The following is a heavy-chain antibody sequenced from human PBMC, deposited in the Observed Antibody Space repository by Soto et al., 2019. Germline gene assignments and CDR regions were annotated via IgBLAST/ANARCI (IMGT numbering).Heavy chain of an antibody. J-gene: IGHJ6*02. CDR2: IIPIFGTA. CDR1: GGTFSSYA. CDR3: ARREQWLVGAYSYGMDV. D-gene: IGHD6-19*01. Sequence: QVQLVQSGAEVKKPGSSVKVSCKASGGTFSSYAISWVRQAPGQGLEWMGGIIPIFGTANYAQKFQGRVKITADESTSTGYMELSSLRSEDTAVYYCARREQWLVGAYSYGMDVWGQGTTVTVSS. V-gene: IGHV1-69*12.